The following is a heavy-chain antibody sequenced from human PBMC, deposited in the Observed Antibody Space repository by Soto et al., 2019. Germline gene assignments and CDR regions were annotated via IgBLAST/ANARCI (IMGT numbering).Heavy chain of an antibody. D-gene: IGHD4-17*01. CDR3: AREHGDPPELVAFDI. CDR2: IWYDGSNK. Sequence: PGGSLRLSCAASGFTFSSYGMHWVRQAPGKGLEWVAVIWYDGSNKYYADSVKGRFTISRDNSKNTLYLQMNSLRAEDTAVYYCAREHGDPPELVAFDIWGQGTMVTVSS. V-gene: IGHV3-33*01. CDR1: GFTFSSYG. J-gene: IGHJ3*02.